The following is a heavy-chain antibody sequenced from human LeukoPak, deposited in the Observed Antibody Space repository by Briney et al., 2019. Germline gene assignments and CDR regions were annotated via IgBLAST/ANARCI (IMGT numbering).Heavy chain of an antibody. CDR3: ARWEAVAGRNLPPTLFDH. V-gene: IGHV1-46*01. CDR1: GYTFTSYY. CDR2: INPSGGST. D-gene: IGHD6-19*01. Sequence: GASVKVSCKASGYTFTSYYMHWVRQAPGQGLEWMGIINPSGGSTSYAQKFQGRVTMTRDTSTSTVYMELSSLRSEDTAVYYCARWEAVAGRNLPPTLFDHWGQGTLVTVSS. J-gene: IGHJ4*02.